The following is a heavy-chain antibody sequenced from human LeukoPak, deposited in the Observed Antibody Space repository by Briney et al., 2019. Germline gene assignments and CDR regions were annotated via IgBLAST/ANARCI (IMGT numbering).Heavy chain of an antibody. V-gene: IGHV3-7*01. J-gene: IGHJ4*02. CDR1: GFTFSSYW. CDR2: IKQDGSEK. D-gene: IGHD3-16*01. Sequence: GGSLRLSCAASGFTFSSYWMTWVRQAPGKGLEWVANIKQDGSEKYYVDSVKGRFTISRDNAKNSLYLQMNSLRAEDTAVYYCARVFYWSPVWNFDYWGQGTLVTVSS. CDR3: ARVFYWSPVWNFDY.